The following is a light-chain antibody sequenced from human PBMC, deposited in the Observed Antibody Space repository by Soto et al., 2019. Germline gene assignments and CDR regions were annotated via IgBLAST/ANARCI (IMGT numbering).Light chain of an antibody. V-gene: IGKV1-17*01. J-gene: IGKJ5*01. CDR2: AAS. CDR1: QDIAND. CDR3: LQHNSYPIT. Sequence: DIQMTQSPSSLSASVGDRVTITCRASQDIANDLGWYQQKPGKVPKRLIYAASSSQSGVPSRLSGSGSGTEFTLTISSLQPEDFATYYCLQHNSYPITFGQGTRLEIK.